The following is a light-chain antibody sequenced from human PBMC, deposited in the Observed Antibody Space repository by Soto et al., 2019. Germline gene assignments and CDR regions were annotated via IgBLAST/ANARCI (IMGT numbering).Light chain of an antibody. CDR3: QHYNSYSEA. Sequence: DIQITQSPSTLSGSVGDRVTITCRASQTISSWLAWYQQKPGKAPKLLIYKASTLKSGVPSRFSGSGSGTEFTLPFSRLQPDDFATYYCQHYNSYSEAFGQGTKVDIK. V-gene: IGKV1-5*03. J-gene: IGKJ1*01. CDR1: QTISSW. CDR2: KAS.